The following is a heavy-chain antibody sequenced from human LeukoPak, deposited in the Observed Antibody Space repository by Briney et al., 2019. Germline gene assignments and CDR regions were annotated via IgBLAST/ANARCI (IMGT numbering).Heavy chain of an antibody. CDR1: GGSFSGYY. CDR3: ARLGTVRGNYYYYGMDV. D-gene: IGHD3-10*01. CDR2: INESGST. J-gene: IGHJ6*02. V-gene: IGHV4-34*01. Sequence: KASETLSLTCGISGGSFSGYYWSWIRQSPGKGLEWIGEINESGSTNYNPSLKSRVTISVDTSKNQFSLKLSSVTAADTAVYYCARLGTVRGNYYYYGMDVWGQGTTVTVSS.